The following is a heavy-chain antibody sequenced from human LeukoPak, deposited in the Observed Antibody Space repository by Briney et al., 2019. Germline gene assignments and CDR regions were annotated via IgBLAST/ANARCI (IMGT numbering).Heavy chain of an antibody. CDR3: ARGQWPFYYFDY. J-gene: IGHJ4*02. CDR2: IYYSGST. D-gene: IGHD6-19*01. Sequence: SETLSLTCTVSGGSISSYYWSRIRQPPGKGLEWIGYIYYSGSTNYNPSLKSRVTISVDTSKNQFSLKLSSVTAADTAVYYCARGQWPFYYFDYWGQGTLVTVSS. V-gene: IGHV4-59*01. CDR1: GGSISSYY.